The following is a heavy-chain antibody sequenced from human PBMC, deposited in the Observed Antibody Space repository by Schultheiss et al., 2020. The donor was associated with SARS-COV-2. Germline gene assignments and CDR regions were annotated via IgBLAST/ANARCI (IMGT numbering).Heavy chain of an antibody. Sequence: GGSLRLSCAASGFTFSSYAMSWVRQAPGKGLEWVSYISSSGSTIYYADSVKGRFTISRDNAKNSLYLQMNSLRAEDTAVYYCARGSYSSSWGYWFDPWGQGTLVTVSS. V-gene: IGHV3-48*04. CDR1: GFTFSSYA. D-gene: IGHD6-13*01. J-gene: IGHJ5*02. CDR2: ISSSGSTI. CDR3: ARGSYSSSWGYWFDP.